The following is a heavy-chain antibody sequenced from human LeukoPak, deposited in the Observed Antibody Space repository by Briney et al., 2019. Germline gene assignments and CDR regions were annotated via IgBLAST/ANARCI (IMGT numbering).Heavy chain of an antibody. V-gene: IGHV4-61*02. D-gene: IGHD3-10*01. CDR2: IYTSGST. J-gene: IGHJ5*02. CDR3: ARDYGWFDP. Sequence: SETLSLTCTVSGNSISSGDNYWSWIRQPAGKGLEWIGRIYTSGSTNYNPSLKSRVTISVDTSKNQFSLKLSSVTAADTAVYYCARDYGWFDPWGQGTLVTVSS. CDR1: GNSISSGDNY.